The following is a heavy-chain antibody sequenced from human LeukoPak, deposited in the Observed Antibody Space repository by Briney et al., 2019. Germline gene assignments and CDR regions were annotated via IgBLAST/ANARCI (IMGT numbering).Heavy chain of an antibody. CDR2: ISGSGGST. CDR3: AKAYYDSSGYYYIPFDY. CDR1: GFTFSSYA. Sequence: GGSLRLSCAASGFTFSSYAMSWVRQAPGKGLEWVSAISGSGGSTYYADSVKGRFTISRDNSKSTLYLQMNSLRAEDTAVYYCAKAYYDSSGYYYIPFDYWGQGTLVTVSS. V-gene: IGHV3-23*01. D-gene: IGHD3-22*01. J-gene: IGHJ4*02.